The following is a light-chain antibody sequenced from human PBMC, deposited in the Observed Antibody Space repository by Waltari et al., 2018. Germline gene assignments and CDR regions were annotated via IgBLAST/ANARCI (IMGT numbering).Light chain of an antibody. J-gene: IGLJ2*01. CDR2: EGS. V-gene: IGLV2-14*01. CDR1: RSAVGGYNY. Sequence: QSALTQPASGSGSPGQSITIPCTAARSAVGGYNYVSWYQQHPGTAPKLMIYEGSKRPSGVSNRVSGSKSGNTASLTISGLQAEDAADYYCSSYTSSSTVVFGGGTKLTVL. CDR3: SSYTSSSTVV.